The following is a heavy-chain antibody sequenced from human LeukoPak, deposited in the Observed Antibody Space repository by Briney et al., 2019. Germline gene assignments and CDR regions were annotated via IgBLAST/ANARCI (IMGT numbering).Heavy chain of an antibody. V-gene: IGHV3-33*01. CDR2: IWYDGSNK. J-gene: IGHJ4*02. CDR1: GFSFSNYG. Sequence: GGSLRLSCSASGFSFSNYGMHWVRQAPGKELEWVAVIWYDGSNKYYADSVKGRFTISRENSKNTLYVQMSSLRAEDTAVYYCARSNNGGWGYCDYWGQGSLVTVSS. D-gene: IGHD3-16*01. CDR3: ARSNNGGWGYCDY.